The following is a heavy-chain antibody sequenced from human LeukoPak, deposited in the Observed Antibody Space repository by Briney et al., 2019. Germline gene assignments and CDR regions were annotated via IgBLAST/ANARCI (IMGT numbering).Heavy chain of an antibody. D-gene: IGHD3-10*01. CDR2: MNPNSGNT. CDR1: GYTFTSYD. Sequence: ASVKVSCKASGYTFTSYDINWVRQATGQGLEWMGWMNPNSGNTGYAQKFQGRVTMTRNTSISTAYMELSSLRSEDTAVYYCARAGRVLWFGEPNYYYYYMDVWGKGTTVTISS. CDR3: ARAGRVLWFGEPNYYYYYMDV. J-gene: IGHJ6*03. V-gene: IGHV1-8*01.